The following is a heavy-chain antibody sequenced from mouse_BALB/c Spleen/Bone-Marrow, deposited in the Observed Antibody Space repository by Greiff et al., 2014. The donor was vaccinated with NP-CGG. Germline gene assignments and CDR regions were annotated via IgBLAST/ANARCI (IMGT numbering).Heavy chain of an antibody. V-gene: IGHV14-4*02. J-gene: IGHJ3*01. Sequence: EVQLQQSGAEVVRSGASVKLSCTASGFNIKDYYMHWVKQRPEQGLEWIGWIDPENGDTEYAPKFQGKATMTADTSSNTAYLQLSSLTSEDTAVYYCSLYDYDEESAYWGQGTLVTVSA. CDR1: GFNIKDYY. CDR3: SLYDYDEESAY. D-gene: IGHD2-4*01. CDR2: IDPENGDT.